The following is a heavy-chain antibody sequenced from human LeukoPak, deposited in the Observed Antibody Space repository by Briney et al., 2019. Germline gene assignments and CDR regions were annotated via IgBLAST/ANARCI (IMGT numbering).Heavy chain of an antibody. CDR2: INSDGSDT. V-gene: IGHV3-74*01. D-gene: IGHD3-22*01. Sequence: GGSLRLSCAASGFTFSSHWMHWVRQAPGKGLVWVSRINSDGSDTSYADSVKGRFTISRDNAKNTLYPQMNSLRAEDTAVYYCARDAGYDRFDYWGQGTLVTVSS. CDR1: GFTFSSHW. CDR3: ARDAGYDRFDY. J-gene: IGHJ4*02.